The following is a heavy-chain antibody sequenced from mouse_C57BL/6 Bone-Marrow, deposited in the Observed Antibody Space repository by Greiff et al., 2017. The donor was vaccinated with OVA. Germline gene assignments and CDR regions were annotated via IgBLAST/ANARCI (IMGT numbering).Heavy chain of an antibody. J-gene: IGHJ2*01. CDR3: TTCYGSDYFDY. CDR1: GFNIKDDY. D-gene: IGHD1-1*01. V-gene: IGHV14-4*01. Sequence: EVQLQQSGAELVRPGASVKLSCTASGFNIKDDYMHWVKQRPEQGLEWIGWIDPENGDTEYASKFQGKATITADTSSNTAYLQLSSLTSEDTAVYYCTTCYGSDYFDYWGQGTTLTVSS. CDR2: IDPENGDT.